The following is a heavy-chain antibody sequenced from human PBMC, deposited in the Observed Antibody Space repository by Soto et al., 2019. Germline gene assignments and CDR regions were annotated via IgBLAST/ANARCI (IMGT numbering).Heavy chain of an antibody. CDR1: GYTFTSYG. J-gene: IGHJ6*02. CDR3: ARAKKGDCTNGVCYSNYYYGMDV. Sequence: ASVKVSWKAAGYTFTSYGISWGRQAPGQGLEWMGWISAYNGNTNYAQKLQGRVTMTTDTSTSTAYMELRSLRSDDTAVYYCARAKKGDCTNGVCYSNYYYGMDVWGQGTTVTV. D-gene: IGHD2-8*01. CDR2: ISAYNGNT. V-gene: IGHV1-18*01.